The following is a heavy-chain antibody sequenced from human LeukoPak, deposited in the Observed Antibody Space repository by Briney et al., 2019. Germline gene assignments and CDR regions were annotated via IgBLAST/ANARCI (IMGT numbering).Heavy chain of an antibody. J-gene: IGHJ5*02. CDR3: AREVIGYCSSTSCPFDP. CDR2: INPSGGST. V-gene: IGHV1-46*01. Sequence: ASVKVSCKASGYTFTSYYMHWVRQAPGQGLEWMGIINPSGGSTSYAQKFQGRVTMTRDTSTSTVYMELSSLRSEDTAVYYCAREVIGYCSSTSCPFDPWGQGTLATVSS. CDR1: GYTFTSYY. D-gene: IGHD2-2*01.